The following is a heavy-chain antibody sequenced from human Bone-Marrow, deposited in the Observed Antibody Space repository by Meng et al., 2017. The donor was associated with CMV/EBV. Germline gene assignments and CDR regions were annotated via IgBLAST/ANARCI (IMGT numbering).Heavy chain of an antibody. CDR2: INPNSGGT. CDR1: GYTLTGYY. J-gene: IGHJ3*02. Sequence: ASVKVSCKASGYTLTGYYMHWVRQAPGQGLEWMGWINPNSGGTNYAQKFQGRVTMTRDTSISTAYMELSRLRSDDTAVYYCARESEWVGSFDIWGQGTMVTVSS. V-gene: IGHV1-2*02. CDR3: ARESEWVGSFDI. D-gene: IGHD3-3*01.